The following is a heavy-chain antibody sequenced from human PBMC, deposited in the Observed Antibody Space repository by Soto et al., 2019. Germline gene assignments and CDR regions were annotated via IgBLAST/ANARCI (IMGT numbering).Heavy chain of an antibody. CDR3: ARGASGNHR. D-gene: IGHD3-10*01. J-gene: IGHJ4*02. Sequence: EVQLVESGGGLVQPGGSLRLSCAASGFTVSSNYMTWVRQAPGKGLEWVSNIYSGGTTSYADSVKGRFTISRDNSKNTLLLQMNSLRDDDTAVYYCARGASGNHRWGQGTLVTVSS. CDR1: GFTVSSNY. CDR2: IYSGGTT. V-gene: IGHV3-66*01.